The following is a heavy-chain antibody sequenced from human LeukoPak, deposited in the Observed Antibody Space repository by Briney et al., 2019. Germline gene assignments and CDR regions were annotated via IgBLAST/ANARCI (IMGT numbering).Heavy chain of an antibody. V-gene: IGHV4-61*01. Sequence: KPSETLSLTCTVSGGSVSSGSYYWSWIRQPPGKGLEWIGYIYYSGSTNYNPSLKSRVTISVDTSKNQFSLKLSSVTAADTAVYYCARGPVVAARAGALDIWGQGAMVTVSS. CDR3: ARGPVVAARAGALDI. J-gene: IGHJ3*02. D-gene: IGHD2-15*01. CDR2: IYYSGST. CDR1: GGSVSSGSYY.